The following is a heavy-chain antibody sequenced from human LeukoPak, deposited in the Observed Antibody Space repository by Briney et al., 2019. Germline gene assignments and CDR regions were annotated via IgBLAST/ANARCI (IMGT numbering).Heavy chain of an antibody. CDR2: INHSGST. CDR1: GGSFSGYS. D-gene: IGHD1-26*01. J-gene: IGHJ3*02. V-gene: IGHV4-34*01. Sequence: PSETLSLTCAVYGGSFSGYSWSWIRQPPGKGLEWIGEINHSGSTNYNPSLKSRVTISVDTSKDQFSLKLSSVTAADTAVYYGARVLVVGASNAFDIWGQGTMVTVSS. CDR3: ARVLVVGASNAFDI.